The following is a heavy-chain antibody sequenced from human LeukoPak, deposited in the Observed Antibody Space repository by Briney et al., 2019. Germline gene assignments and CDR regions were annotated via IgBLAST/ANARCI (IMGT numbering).Heavy chain of an antibody. J-gene: IGHJ4*02. D-gene: IGHD3-10*01. CDR3: ARAGSHWHYVY. CDR1: GFTFSGFS. V-gene: IGHV3-7*01. CDR2: IKQDGSER. Sequence: GGSLRLSCAASGFTFSGFSMSWVRQSPTKGLEWVANIKQDGSERYYVDSVKGRFTISRDNAKNSLSLQMNNLRAEDTAVYYCARAGSHWHYVYWGQGTVVTVSS.